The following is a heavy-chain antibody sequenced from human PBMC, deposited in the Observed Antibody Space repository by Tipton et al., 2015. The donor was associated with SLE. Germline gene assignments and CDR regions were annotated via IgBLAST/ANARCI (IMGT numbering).Heavy chain of an antibody. V-gene: IGHV3-9*01. Sequence: SLRLSCAASGFTFDDYAMHWVRQAPGKGLEWVSGISWNSGNIDYADSVKGRFTISRDNAKSSLYLQMNSLRAEDTALYYCAKDPTMVQGVIMGGEFDYWGQGTLVTVSS. D-gene: IGHD3-10*01. CDR2: ISWNSGNI. CDR1: GFTFDDYA. J-gene: IGHJ4*02. CDR3: AKDPTMVQGVIMGGEFDY.